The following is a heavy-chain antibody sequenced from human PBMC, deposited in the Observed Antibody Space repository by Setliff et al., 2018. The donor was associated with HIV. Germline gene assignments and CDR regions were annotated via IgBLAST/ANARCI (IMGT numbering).Heavy chain of an antibody. CDR2: INPDSGGT. V-gene: IGHV1-2*02. J-gene: IGHJ4*02. D-gene: IGHD1-26*01. Sequence: ASVKVSCKAYGYTFTAYYMHWVRQAPGQGLGWVGWINPDSGGTNLAQRFQGRVTMTRDTSIATAYMELLRPEDTAVYYCVKDIDSGDWRWGQGTLVTVSS. CDR3: VKDIDSGDWR. CDR1: GYTFTAYY.